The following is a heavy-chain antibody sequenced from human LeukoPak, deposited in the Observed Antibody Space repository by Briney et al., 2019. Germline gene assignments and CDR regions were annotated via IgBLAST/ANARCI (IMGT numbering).Heavy chain of an antibody. CDR3: AAANYYDSSGYCY. J-gene: IGHJ4*02. Sequence: SVKVSCKASGFTFTSSAMQWVRQARGQRLEWIGWIVVGSGNTNYAQKFQERVTITRDMSTSTAYMELSSLRSEDTAVYYCAAANYYDSSGYCYWGQGTLVTVSS. CDR1: GFTFTSSA. V-gene: IGHV1-58*02. D-gene: IGHD3-22*01. CDR2: IVVGSGNT.